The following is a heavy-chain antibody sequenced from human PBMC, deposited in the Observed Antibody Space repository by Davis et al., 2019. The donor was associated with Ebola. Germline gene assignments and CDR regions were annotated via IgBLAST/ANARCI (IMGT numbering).Heavy chain of an antibody. CDR2: IYYSGST. V-gene: IGHV4-59*08. Sequence: SETLSLTCPVSGGSISSYYWSWIRQPPGKGLEWIGYIYYSGSTNYNPSLKSRVTISVDTSKNQFSLKLSSVTAADTAVYYCASSLNYWGQGTLVTVSS. J-gene: IGHJ4*02. CDR3: ASSLNY. CDR1: GGSISSYY.